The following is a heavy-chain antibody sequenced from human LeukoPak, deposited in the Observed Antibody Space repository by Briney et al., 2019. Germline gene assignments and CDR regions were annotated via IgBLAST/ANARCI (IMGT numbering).Heavy chain of an antibody. CDR2: ISGSGGST. CDR3: ARGGRGSGSLHYYYMDV. CDR1: GFTFSNYA. D-gene: IGHD3-10*01. Sequence: TGGSLRLSCAVSGFTFSNYAMNWVRQAPGKGLEWVSVISGSGGSTYYADSVKGRFTISRDNSKNTLYLQMNSLRAEDTAVYYCARGGRGSGSLHYYYMDVWGKGTTVTVSS. V-gene: IGHV3-23*01. J-gene: IGHJ6*03.